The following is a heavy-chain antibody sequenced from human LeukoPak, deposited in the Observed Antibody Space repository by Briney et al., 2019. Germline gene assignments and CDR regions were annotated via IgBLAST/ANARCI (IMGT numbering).Heavy chain of an antibody. CDR2: IYYSGST. Sequence: SETLSLTCTLSGGSMSGYRWTWIRQPPEKGLEWIGSIYYSGSTYYNLSLKSRVTISVDTSKNQFSLKLSSVTAADTAVYYCARHPFTVVTPGYYYYYGMDVWGQGTTVTVSS. D-gene: IGHD4-23*01. V-gene: IGHV4-59*05. CDR3: ARHPFTVVTPGYYYYYGMDV. CDR1: GGSMSGYR. J-gene: IGHJ6*02.